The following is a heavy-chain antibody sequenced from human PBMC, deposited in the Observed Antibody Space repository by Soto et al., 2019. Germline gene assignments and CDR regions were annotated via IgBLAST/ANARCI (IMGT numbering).Heavy chain of an antibody. CDR3: ARYNSYAIDY. J-gene: IGHJ4*02. V-gene: IGHV4-59*01. D-gene: IGHD2-8*01. CDR1: GTSISSYY. Sequence: PSETLSLTCTVSGTSISSYYWSWIRQPPGKGLEWIANIHYSGTTNYNPSLASRVTLSVDTSKNQFSLKMTSVTAAVRAVYFCARYNSYAIDYWGRGTLVTVSS. CDR2: IHYSGTT.